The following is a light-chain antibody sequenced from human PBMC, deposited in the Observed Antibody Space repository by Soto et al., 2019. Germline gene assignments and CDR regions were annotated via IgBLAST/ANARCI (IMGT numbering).Light chain of an antibody. J-gene: IGLJ1*01. CDR2: EVT. V-gene: IGLV2-14*01. CDR1: KNDIGVYNR. CDR3: SSYTNINTRACV. Sequence: QSALTQPPSASGSPGQSVTISCTGTKNDIGVYNRVSWYQQHPGKAPKLIIYEVTDRPSGVSNRFSGSKSGNTASLTISGLQAEDEAEYYCSSYTNINTRACVFGTGTKVTVL.